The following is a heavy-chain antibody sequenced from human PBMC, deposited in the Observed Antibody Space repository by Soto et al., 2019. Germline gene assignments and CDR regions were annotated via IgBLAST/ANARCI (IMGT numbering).Heavy chain of an antibody. D-gene: IGHD4-17*01. CDR3: ARVYGDVTH. J-gene: IGHJ4*02. CDR2: VNTNSGNT. Sequence: QVQLVQSGAEVKKPGASVKVSCKASGYTFSCCDINWVRQAPGQGLEWLGWVNTNSGNTGSAHRSQGRFNMTRDTSISTANMELNSLRSDDTAVYYCARVYGDVTHWGQGTLVTVSS. V-gene: IGHV1-8*01. CDR1: GYTFSCCD.